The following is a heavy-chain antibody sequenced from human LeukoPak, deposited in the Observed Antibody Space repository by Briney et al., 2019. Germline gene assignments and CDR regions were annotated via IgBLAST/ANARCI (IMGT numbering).Heavy chain of an antibody. CDR3: ARDGDGYSDFDY. V-gene: IGHV1-69*05. J-gene: IGHJ4*02. CDR1: LGAFRHYV. Sequence: AAVNVSCQASLGAFRHYVISWLGQPPAKERAWMGGIIPIFGTANYAQKFQGRVTITTDEPTSTAYMELSSLRSEDTAVYYCARDGDGYSDFDYWGQGTLVTVSS. CDR2: IIPIFGTA. D-gene: IGHD5-24*01.